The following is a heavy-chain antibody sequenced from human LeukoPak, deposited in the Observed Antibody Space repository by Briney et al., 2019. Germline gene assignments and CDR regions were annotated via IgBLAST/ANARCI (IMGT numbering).Heavy chain of an antibody. V-gene: IGHV4-61*01. CDR1: GGSVSSGSYY. Sequence: SETLSLTCSVSGGSVSSGSYYWSWIRQPPGKGLGGLGYIYFSGRINYNLSLKSRVTISIDPSNNQFSLKLPSVTAAGQALYHCARDLRTAYMIYSRENCSWFDPWGQGALVTVSS. D-gene: IGHD3/OR15-3a*01. J-gene: IGHJ5*02. CDR2: IYFSGRI. CDR3: ARDLRTAYMIYSRENCSWFDP.